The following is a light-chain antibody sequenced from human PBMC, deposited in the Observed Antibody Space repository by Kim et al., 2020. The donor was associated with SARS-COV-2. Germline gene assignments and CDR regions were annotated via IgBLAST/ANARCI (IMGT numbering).Light chain of an antibody. CDR1: SSDVGGYNY. Sequence: GQSVTISCTGTSSDVGGYNYVSWYQKHPGKAPKVMIYEVSKRPSGVPDRFSGSKSGNTASLTVSGLQAEDEADYYCSSYAGSNSVLFGGGTQLTVL. CDR2: EVS. CDR3: SSYAGSNSVL. J-gene: IGLJ2*01. V-gene: IGLV2-8*01.